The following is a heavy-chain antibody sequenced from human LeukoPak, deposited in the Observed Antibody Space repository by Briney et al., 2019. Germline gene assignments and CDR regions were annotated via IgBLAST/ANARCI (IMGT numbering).Heavy chain of an antibody. Sequence: SETLSHTCTVSGYSISSGYYWGWIRQPPGKGLEWIGSIYHSGSTYYNPSLKSRVTISVDTSKNQFSLKLSSVTAADTAVYYCAKLGVTMVRGVITSWWFDPWGQGTLVTVSS. J-gene: IGHJ5*02. CDR2: IYHSGST. D-gene: IGHD3-10*01. CDR3: AKLGVTMVRGVITSWWFDP. CDR1: GYSISSGYY. V-gene: IGHV4-38-2*02.